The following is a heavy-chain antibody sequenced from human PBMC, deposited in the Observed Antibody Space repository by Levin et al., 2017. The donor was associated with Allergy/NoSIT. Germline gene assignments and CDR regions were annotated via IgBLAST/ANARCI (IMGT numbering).Heavy chain of an antibody. CDR1: GFTFSNAW. CDR3: TTDSGGRLGELSLDY. J-gene: IGHJ4*02. Sequence: PGGSLRLSCAASGFTFSNAWMSWVRQAPGKGLEWVGRIKSKTDGGTTDYAAPVKGRLTISRDDSKNTLYLQMNSLKTEDTAVYYCTTDSGGRLGELSLDYWGQGTLVTVSS. CDR2: IKSKTDGGTT. D-gene: IGHD3-16*02. V-gene: IGHV3-15*01.